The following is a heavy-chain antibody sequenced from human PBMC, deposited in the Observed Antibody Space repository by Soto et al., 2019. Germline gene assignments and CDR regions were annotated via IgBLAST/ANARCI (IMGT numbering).Heavy chain of an antibody. CDR1: GGTFSSYA. J-gene: IGHJ4*02. CDR2: IIPIFGTA. CDR3: ARGRGSYCSSTSCYRYYFDY. V-gene: IGHV1-69*06. D-gene: IGHD2-2*01. Sequence: ASVKVSCKASGGTFSSYAISWVRQAPGQGXEWMGGIIPIFGTANYAQKFQGRVTITADKSTSTAYMELSSLRSEDTAVYYCARGRGSYCSSTSCYRYYFDYWGQGTLVTVSS.